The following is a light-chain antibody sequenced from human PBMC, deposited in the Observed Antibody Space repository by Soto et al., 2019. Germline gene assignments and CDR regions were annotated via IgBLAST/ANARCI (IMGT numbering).Light chain of an antibody. CDR1: SSDGGSYNL. CDR2: EGS. V-gene: IGLV2-23*01. Sequence: QSVLTQPASVSGSPGQSITISCTGASSDGGSYNLVSWYQQHPGKAPKLMIYEGSKRPSGVSNRFSGSKSGDTASLTISGLQAEDEADYYCCSYAGSSTPYVFGTGTRSPS. J-gene: IGLJ1*01. CDR3: CSYAGSSTPYV.